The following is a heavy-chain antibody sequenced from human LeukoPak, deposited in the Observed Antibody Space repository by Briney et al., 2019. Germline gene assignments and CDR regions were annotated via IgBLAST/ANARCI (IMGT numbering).Heavy chain of an antibody. CDR2: ISFDGTNK. CDR3: ARDMYDYGWSSFDY. V-gene: IGHV3-30-3*01. CDR1: GFTFSNYA. D-gene: IGHD3-10*01. J-gene: IGHJ4*02. Sequence: PGRSPRLSCAASGFTFSNYAMHWVRQAPGKGLEWVAVISFDGTNKYYANSVQGRFTISRDNSKNTLYLQMNSLRAEDTALYYCARDMYDYGWSSFDYWGQGTLVTVSS.